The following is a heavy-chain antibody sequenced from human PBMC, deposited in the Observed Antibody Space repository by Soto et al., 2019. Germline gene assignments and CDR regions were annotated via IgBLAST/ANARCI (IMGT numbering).Heavy chain of an antibody. V-gene: IGHV3-30-3*01. CDR1: GFTSSSYA. CDR2: ISYDGSNK. Sequence: QVQLVESGGGVVQPGRSLRLSCAASGFTSSSYAMHWVRQAPGKGLEWVAVISYDGSNKYYADSVKGRFTISRDNSKNTLYLQMNSLRAEDTAVYYCARDPMGRYYGSGSYYFDYWGQGTLVTVSS. CDR3: ARDPMGRYYGSGSYYFDY. D-gene: IGHD3-10*01. J-gene: IGHJ4*02.